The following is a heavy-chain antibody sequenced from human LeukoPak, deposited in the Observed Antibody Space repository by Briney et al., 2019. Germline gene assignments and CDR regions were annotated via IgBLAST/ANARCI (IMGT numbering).Heavy chain of an antibody. V-gene: IGHV3-11*04. J-gene: IGHJ4*02. Sequence: GGSLRLSCAASGFTFSDYYMSWIRQAPGKGLEWVSYISSSGSTIYYADSVKGRFTISRDNAKNSLYLQMNSLRAEDTAVYYCARSGLGGSYASYYFDYWGQGTLVTVST. CDR3: ARSGLGGSYASYYFDY. D-gene: IGHD1-26*01. CDR2: ISSSGSTI. CDR1: GFTFSDYY.